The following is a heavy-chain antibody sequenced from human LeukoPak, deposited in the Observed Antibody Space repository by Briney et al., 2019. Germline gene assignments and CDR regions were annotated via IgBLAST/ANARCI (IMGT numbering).Heavy chain of an antibody. Sequence: SETLSLTCTVSGGSISRYYWSWIRQPPGKGLGWIGYIYYSGSTNYNPSLKSRVTISVGTSKNQFSLKLSSVTAADTAVYYCARQPYSSSWYSLYYFDYWGQGTLVTVSS. J-gene: IGHJ4*02. V-gene: IGHV4-59*08. CDR3: ARQPYSSSWYSLYYFDY. D-gene: IGHD6-13*01. CDR1: GGSISRYY. CDR2: IYYSGST.